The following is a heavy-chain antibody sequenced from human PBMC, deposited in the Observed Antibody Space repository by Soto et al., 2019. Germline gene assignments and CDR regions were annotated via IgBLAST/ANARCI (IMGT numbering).Heavy chain of an antibody. D-gene: IGHD4-17*01. CDR3: ARRTLHDYGDYGLWFDP. J-gene: IGHJ5*02. Sequence: SETLSLTCTVSGGSISSSSYYWGWIRQPPGKGLERIGSIYYSGSTYYNPSLKSRVTISVDTSKNQFSLKLSSVTAADTAVYYCARRTLHDYGDYGLWFDPWGQGTLVTVSS. CDR1: GGSISSSSYY. V-gene: IGHV4-39*01. CDR2: IYYSGST.